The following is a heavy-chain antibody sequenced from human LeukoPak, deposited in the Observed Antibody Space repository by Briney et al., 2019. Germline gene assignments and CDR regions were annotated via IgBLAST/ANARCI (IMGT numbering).Heavy chain of an antibody. J-gene: IGHJ4*02. CDR2: IRFDGSNK. CDR1: GFTFTSYG. V-gene: IGHV3-30*02. Sequence: PGGSLRLSCAVFGFTFTSYGMHWVRQAPGKGLEWVAFIRFDGSNKYYADSVKGRFTISRDNSKNTLYLQMNSLRAEDTAVYYCAKDRAPLCSSTTCYFFDYWGQGTLVTVSS. D-gene: IGHD2-2*01. CDR3: AKDRAPLCSSTTCYFFDY.